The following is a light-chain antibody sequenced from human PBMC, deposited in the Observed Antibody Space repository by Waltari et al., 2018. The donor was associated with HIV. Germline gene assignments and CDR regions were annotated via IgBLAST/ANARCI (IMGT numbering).Light chain of an antibody. Sequence: QLALTQSPSASASLGASVKLTGSLRSGHSSYAIAWHQQQPAKGPRFLMKVNSEGSHNQRDVIPDRFSGSSSGAERYLTIASLQYEDEADYYCQTWGAGIQVFGGGTKLTVL. V-gene: IGLV4-69*01. CDR3: QTWGAGIQV. CDR1: SGHSSYA. J-gene: IGLJ2*01. CDR2: VNSEGSH.